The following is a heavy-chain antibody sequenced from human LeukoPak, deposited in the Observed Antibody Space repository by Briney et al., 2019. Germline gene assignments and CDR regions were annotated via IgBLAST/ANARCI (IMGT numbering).Heavy chain of an antibody. Sequence: GASVKVSCKASGYTFTSYGISWVRQAPGQGLEWMGWISAYNGNTNYAQKLQGRVTMTTDTSTSTAYMELRSLRSDDTAVYYCASTPADTAMALLFDYWGQGTLVTVSS. CDR2: ISAYNGNT. J-gene: IGHJ4*02. D-gene: IGHD5-18*01. V-gene: IGHV1-18*01. CDR3: ASTPADTAMALLFDY. CDR1: GYTFTSYG.